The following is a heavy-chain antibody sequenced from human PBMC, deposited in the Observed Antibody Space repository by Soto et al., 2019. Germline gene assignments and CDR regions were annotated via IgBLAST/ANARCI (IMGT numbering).Heavy chain of an antibody. D-gene: IGHD1-1*01. Sequence: GGSLRLSCAASGFTVSSHYVNWVRQAPGKGLEWISVIYSGGTTHYADSVKGRFTVSRDNFKNVLNLQMNSLTAEDTAVYYCAKSQGERQLVDAFDIWGQGTMVTVSS. CDR3: AKSQGERQLVDAFDI. J-gene: IGHJ3*02. CDR2: IYSGGTT. CDR1: GFTVSSHY. V-gene: IGHV3-66*02.